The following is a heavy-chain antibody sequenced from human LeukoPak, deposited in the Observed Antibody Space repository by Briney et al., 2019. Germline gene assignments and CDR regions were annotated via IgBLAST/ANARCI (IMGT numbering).Heavy chain of an antibody. Sequence: SETLSLTCTVSGGSISSYYWSWIRQPPGKGLEWIGYIYYSGSTNYNPSLKSRVTISVDTSKNQFSLKLSSVTAADTAVYYCARHVRVSFGYYYMDVWGKGTTVTISS. V-gene: IGHV4-59*08. CDR1: GGSISSYY. CDR3: ARHVRVSFGYYYMDV. CDR2: IYYSGST. J-gene: IGHJ6*03. D-gene: IGHD6-13*01.